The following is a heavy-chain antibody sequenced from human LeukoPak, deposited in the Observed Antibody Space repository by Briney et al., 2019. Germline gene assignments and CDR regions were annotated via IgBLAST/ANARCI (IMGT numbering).Heavy chain of an antibody. V-gene: IGHV1-18*01. CDR3: ARGLQETLAWPKALSAFDI. D-gene: IGHD5-24*01. CDR1: GYTFTSYG. Sequence: AASVKVSCKASGYTFTSYGISWVRQAPGQGLEWMGWISAYNGYTNYAQKLQGRVTMSTDTSTSAGYMELRSLRSDDTAVYYCARGLQETLAWPKALSAFDIWGQGTMVTVSS. CDR2: ISAYNGYT. J-gene: IGHJ3*02.